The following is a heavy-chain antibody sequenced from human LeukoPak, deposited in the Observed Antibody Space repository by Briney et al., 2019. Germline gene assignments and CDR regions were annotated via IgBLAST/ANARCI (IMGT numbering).Heavy chain of an antibody. J-gene: IGHJ4*02. CDR1: GGSISSYY. Sequence: SETLSLTCTVSGGSISSYYWSWIRQPPGKGLEWIGYIYYSGSTNYNPSLKSRVTISVDTSKNQFSLKLSSVTAADTAVYYCARDPDYGGVYYFDYWGQGTLVTVSS. CDR3: ARDPDYGGVYYFDY. CDR2: IYYSGST. D-gene: IGHD4-23*01. V-gene: IGHV4-59*12.